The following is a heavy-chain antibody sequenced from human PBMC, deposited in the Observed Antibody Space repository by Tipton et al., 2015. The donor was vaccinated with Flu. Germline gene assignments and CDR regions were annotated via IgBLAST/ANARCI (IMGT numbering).Heavy chain of an antibody. J-gene: IGHJ3*02. CDR2: IYRSGTT. Sequence: TLSPTCAVSGASISSGDFSWSWIRQPPGKGLEWVGYIYRSGTTYYNPSLKSRATISVDRSKNQFSLELSSVTAADTAVYYCAKVSTYYYDSSGYYFPDAFDIWGQGTMVTVSS. V-gene: IGHV4-30-2*01. CDR3: AKVSTYYYDSSGYYFPDAFDI. D-gene: IGHD3-22*01. CDR1: GASISSGDFS.